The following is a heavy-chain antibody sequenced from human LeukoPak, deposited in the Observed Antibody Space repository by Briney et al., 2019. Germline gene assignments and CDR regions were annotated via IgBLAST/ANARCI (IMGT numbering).Heavy chain of an antibody. Sequence: SVKVSCKASGCTFSSYAISWVRQAPGQGLEWMGGIIPIFGTANYAQKFQGRVTITADESTSTAYMELSSLRSEDTAVYYCAREIAVAGTRYFDYWGQGTLVTVSS. CDR2: IIPIFGTA. D-gene: IGHD6-19*01. J-gene: IGHJ4*02. CDR3: AREIAVAGTRYFDY. CDR1: GCTFSSYA. V-gene: IGHV1-69*13.